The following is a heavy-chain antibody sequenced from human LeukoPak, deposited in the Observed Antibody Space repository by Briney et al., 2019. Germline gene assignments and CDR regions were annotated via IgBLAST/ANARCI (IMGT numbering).Heavy chain of an antibody. J-gene: IGHJ5*02. CDR2: INHSGST. V-gene: IGHV4-34*01. CDR3: AREKKSGYDSGMVDWFDP. CDR1: GGSFSGYY. Sequence: SETLSLTCAVYGGSFSGYYWSWIRQPPGKGLEWIGEINHSGSTNYNPSLKSRVTISVDTSKNQFSLKLSSVTAADTAVYYCAREKKSGYDSGMVDWFDPWGQGTLVTVSS. D-gene: IGHD5-12*01.